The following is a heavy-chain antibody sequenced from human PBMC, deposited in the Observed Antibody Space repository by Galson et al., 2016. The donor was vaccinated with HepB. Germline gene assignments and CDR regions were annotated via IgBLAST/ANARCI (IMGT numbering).Heavy chain of an antibody. Sequence: SLRLSCAASGFTFSRYSAHWVRQAPGKGLEWVSVISQDGSNKFYADSVMGRFTISRDNSKNKLYLEMNSLRPEDTAVYYCARGAYLWFHNKGEYYFDYWGQGTLFTVSS. CDR3: ARGAYLWFHNKGEYYFDY. V-gene: IGHV3-30*04. D-gene: IGHD3-10*01. CDR2: ISQDGSNK. CDR1: GFTFSRYS. J-gene: IGHJ4*02.